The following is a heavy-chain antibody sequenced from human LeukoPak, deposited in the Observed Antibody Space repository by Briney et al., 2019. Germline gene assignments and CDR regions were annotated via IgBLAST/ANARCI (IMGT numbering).Heavy chain of an antibody. CDR3: ARRMLRCKFDY. Sequence: PSETLSLTCAVYGGSFSGYYWSWIRQPPGKGLEWVGAISHSGSTNYNPSPKSRGSISVAKSNNQSSRRRRSVTVADAAVYYCARRMLRCKFDYWGRGTLVTVSS. CDR2: ISHSGST. V-gene: IGHV4-34*01. CDR1: GGSFSGYY. J-gene: IGHJ4*02. D-gene: IGHD5-12*01.